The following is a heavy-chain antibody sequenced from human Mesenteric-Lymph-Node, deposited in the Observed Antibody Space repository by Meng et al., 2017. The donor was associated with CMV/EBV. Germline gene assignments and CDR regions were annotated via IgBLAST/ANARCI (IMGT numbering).Heavy chain of an antibody. CDR1: GFTFSSYW. V-gene: IGHV3-7*01. J-gene: IGHJ4*02. CDR3: ARDPSRGALDY. Sequence: GESLKISCAASGFTFSSYWMSWVRQAPGKGLEWVANIKQDGSEKYYVDSVKGRFTISRDNAKNSLYLQVNSLRAEDTAVYYCARDPSRGALDYWGQGTLVTVSS. CDR2: IKQDGSEK. D-gene: IGHD3-10*01.